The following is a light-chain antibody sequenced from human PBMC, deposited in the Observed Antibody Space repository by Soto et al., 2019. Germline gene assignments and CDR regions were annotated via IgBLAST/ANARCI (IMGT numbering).Light chain of an antibody. CDR2: DAS. CDR1: QSVSSY. J-gene: IGKJ1*01. CDR3: QQRSNWPPEGT. V-gene: IGKV3-11*01. Sequence: EIVLTQSPATLSLSPGERATLSCRASQSVSSYLAWYQQKPDQAPRLLIYDASNRATGIPARFSGSGSGTDFTLTISSLEPEDFAVYYCQQRSNWPPEGTFGQGTKVEIK.